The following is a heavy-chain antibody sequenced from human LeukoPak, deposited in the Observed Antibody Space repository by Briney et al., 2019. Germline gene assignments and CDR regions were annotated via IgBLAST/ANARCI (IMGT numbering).Heavy chain of an antibody. CDR3: ARGRGDPHEYDY. J-gene: IGHJ4*02. Sequence: GGSLRLSCAASGFTVSGNSMSWVRQAPGKGLEWVSVIYSGGTIYYPDSVKGRFTISRDNSKNTLYLQMNSLRAEDTAVYYCARGRGDPHEYDYWGQGALVTVSS. V-gene: IGHV3-66*01. CDR2: IYSGGTI. D-gene: IGHD3-10*01. CDR1: GFTVSGNS.